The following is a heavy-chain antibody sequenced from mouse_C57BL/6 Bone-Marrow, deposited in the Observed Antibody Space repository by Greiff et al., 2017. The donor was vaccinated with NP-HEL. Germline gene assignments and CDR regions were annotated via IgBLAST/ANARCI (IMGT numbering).Heavy chain of an antibody. CDR2: IDPETGGT. CDR3: TRDRRWLLPYWYFEV. V-gene: IGHV1-15*01. CDR1: GYTFTDYE. J-gene: IGHJ1*03. D-gene: IGHD2-3*01. Sequence: QVQLQQSGAELVRPGASVTLSCKASGYTFTDYEMHWVKQTPVHGLEWIGAIDPETGGTAYNQKFKGKAILTADKSSSTAYMELRSLTSEDSAVYYGTRDRRWLLPYWYFEVWGTGTTVTVSS.